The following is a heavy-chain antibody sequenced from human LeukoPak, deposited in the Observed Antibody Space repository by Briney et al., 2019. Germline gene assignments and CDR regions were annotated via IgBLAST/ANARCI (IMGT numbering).Heavy chain of an antibody. CDR3: AKNSGEGSYSSGREQTHYYYYYMDV. J-gene: IGHJ6*03. CDR1: GFTFSSYG. V-gene: IGHV3-33*06. D-gene: IGHD6-25*01. Sequence: GGSLRLSCAASGFTFSSYGMHWVRQAPGKGLEWVAVIWYDGSNKYYADSVKGRFTISRDNSKNTLYLQMNSLRAEDTAVYYCAKNSGEGSYSSGREQTHYYYYYMDVWGKGTTVTVSS. CDR2: IWYDGSNK.